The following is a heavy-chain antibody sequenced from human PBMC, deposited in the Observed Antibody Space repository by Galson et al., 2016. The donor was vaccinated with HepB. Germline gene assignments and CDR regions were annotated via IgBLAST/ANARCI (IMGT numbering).Heavy chain of an antibody. CDR2: INGFSTYT. CDR1: GFTYSDYS. D-gene: IGHD6-19*01. CDR3: ARDSYTSGWYLAGYFDS. J-gene: IGHJ4*02. Sequence: SLRLSCAASGFTYSDYSMNWVRQAPGKGLEWVSSINGFSTYTKYADSVKGRFPISRDNAQNSLYLEMNSLRPEDMAVYFCARDSYTSGWYLAGYFDSWGQGTLVTVSS. V-gene: IGHV3-21*01.